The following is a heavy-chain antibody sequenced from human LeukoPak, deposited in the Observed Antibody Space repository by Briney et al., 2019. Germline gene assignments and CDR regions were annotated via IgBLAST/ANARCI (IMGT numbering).Heavy chain of an antibody. Sequence: PSETLSLTCAVYGGSFSGYYWNWIRQPPGKGLEWIGEINHSGSTNYNPSLKSRVTISVDTSKNQFSLKLSSVTAADTAVYYCARGLRNYGDYSFDPWGQGTLVTVSS. CDR1: GGSFSGYY. J-gene: IGHJ5*02. D-gene: IGHD4-17*01. V-gene: IGHV4-34*01. CDR3: ARGLRNYGDYSFDP. CDR2: INHSGST.